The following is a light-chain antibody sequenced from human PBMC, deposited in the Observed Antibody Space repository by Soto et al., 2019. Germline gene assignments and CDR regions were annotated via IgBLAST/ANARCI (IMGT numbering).Light chain of an antibody. CDR2: KAS. V-gene: IGKV1-5*03. CDR1: QSISTY. J-gene: IGKJ1*01. CDR3: QQYNSYRWT. Sequence: GDRVTITCRASQSISTYLAWYQQKPGKAPKLLIYKASALHTGVPSRFSGSGSGTGFTLPISSLQPDDFATYYCQQYNSYRWTFGLGT.